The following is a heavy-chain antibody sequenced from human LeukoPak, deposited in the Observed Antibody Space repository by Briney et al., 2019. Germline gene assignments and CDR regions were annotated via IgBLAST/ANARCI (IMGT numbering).Heavy chain of an antibody. CDR2: IYHSGST. V-gene: IGHV4-38-2*01. CDR3: ARHDADYDFWSGYYTRWFDP. Sequence: SETLSLTCAVSGYSISSGYYWGWIRQPPGKGLEWIGSIYHSGSTYYNPSLKSRVTISVDTSKNQFSLKLSSVTAADTAVYCCARHDADYDFWSGYYTRWFDPWGQGTLVTVSS. J-gene: IGHJ5*02. D-gene: IGHD3-3*01. CDR1: GYSISSGYY.